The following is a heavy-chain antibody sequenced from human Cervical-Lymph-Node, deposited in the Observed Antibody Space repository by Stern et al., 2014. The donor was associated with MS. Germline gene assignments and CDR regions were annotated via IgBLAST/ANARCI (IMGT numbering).Heavy chain of an antibody. D-gene: IGHD6-13*01. CDR2: IGTKLGNT. J-gene: IGHJ3*01. V-gene: IGHV1-18*01. CDR1: GYTFTNYA. Sequence: QVQLVQSGAEVKKSGASLKVSCKASGYTFTNYAISWVRQVPGQGLEWMGWIGTKLGNTNSAQRFQDRVTLATDTSTNTVYMELRSLRSDDTAMYYCRAGADAFDVWGQGTMVTVSS. CDR3: RAGADAFDV.